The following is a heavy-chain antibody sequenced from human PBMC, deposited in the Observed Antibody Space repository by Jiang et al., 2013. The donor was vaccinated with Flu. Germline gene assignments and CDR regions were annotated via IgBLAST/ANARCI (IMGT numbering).Heavy chain of an antibody. CDR1: GGSFSGYY. J-gene: IGHJ4*02. Sequence: LKPSETLSLTCAVYGGSFSGYYWSWIRQPPGKGLEWIGEINHSGSTNYNPSLKSRVTISVDTSKNQFSLKLSSVTAADTAVYYCARRFRRVNSHIDYWGQGTLVTVSS. D-gene: IGHD2-8*01. CDR3: ARRFRRVNSHIDY. V-gene: IGHV4-34*01. CDR2: INHSGST.